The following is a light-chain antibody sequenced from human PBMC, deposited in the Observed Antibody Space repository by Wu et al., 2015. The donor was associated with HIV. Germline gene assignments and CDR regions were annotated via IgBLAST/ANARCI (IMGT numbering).Light chain of an antibody. CDR3: QQYGSALPYT. J-gene: IGKJ2*01. CDR2: GAS. CDR1: QSIISN. Sequence: IVMTQSPATLSVPPGERATLSCRASQSIISNLAWYQQKPGQAPRLLIYGASIRATGVPDRFIGSGSGTNFTLTINKLEPEDFAVYFCQQYGSALPYTFGLGTRLEIK. V-gene: IGKV3D-15*03.